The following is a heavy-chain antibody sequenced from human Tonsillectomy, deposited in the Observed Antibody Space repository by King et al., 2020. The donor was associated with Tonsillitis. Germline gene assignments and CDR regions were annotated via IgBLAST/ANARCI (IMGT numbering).Heavy chain of an antibody. V-gene: IGHV3-20*04. CDR1: GFTFGDYA. Sequence: VQLVESGGGVVRPGGSLRLSCAASGFTFGDYAMSWVRQAPGKGLEWISGIDWNGGSTGYADSLKGRLTISRDNAKNSLYLQMNSLRAEDTALYYCVRWNLPLDAFDIWGQRTMVTVSS. J-gene: IGHJ3*02. D-gene: IGHD1-1*01. CDR3: VRWNLPLDAFDI. CDR2: IDWNGGST.